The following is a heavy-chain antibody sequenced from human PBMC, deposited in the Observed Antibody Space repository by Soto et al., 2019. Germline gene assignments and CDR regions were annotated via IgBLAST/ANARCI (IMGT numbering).Heavy chain of an antibody. D-gene: IGHD3-3*01. CDR1: GYSFSTYG. J-gene: IGHJ6*02. CDR3: ARDRAFDLLEWSASDSSGMDV. CDR2: ISTSNGYT. V-gene: IGHV1-18*01. Sequence: ASVKVSCKASGYSFSTYGISWVRQAPGQGLEWMGWISTSNGYTNYAQKFQGRVSMTTDTSTNTAYMEVRSLRSDDTALYFCARDRAFDLLEWSASDSSGMDVWGQGTSVTVSS.